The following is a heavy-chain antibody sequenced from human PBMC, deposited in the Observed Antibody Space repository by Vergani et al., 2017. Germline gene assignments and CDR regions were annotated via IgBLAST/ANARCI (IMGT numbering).Heavy chain of an antibody. D-gene: IGHD1-1*01. Sequence: QVQLVESGGGVVQPGGSLRLSCVASGFSVSNSGMHWVRQTPGKGLEWVAFIQYDGSDIFYADFVEGRFTISRDNSKNSLYLQMRSLRVDDTAVYYCACLGSQLERPTDYWGQGTLVTVSS. J-gene: IGHJ4*02. CDR1: GFSVSNSG. CDR2: IQYDGSDI. V-gene: IGHV3-30*02. CDR3: ACLGSQLERPTDY.